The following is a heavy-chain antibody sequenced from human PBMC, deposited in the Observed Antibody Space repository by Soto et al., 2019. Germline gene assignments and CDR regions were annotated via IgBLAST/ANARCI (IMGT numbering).Heavy chain of an antibody. CDR1: GGSFSGDC. D-gene: IGHD2-2*01. V-gene: IGHV4-34*01. J-gene: IGHJ6*02. CDR3: RSSTSCYDESGVDV. CDR2: INHSGST. Sequence: SETLSLGCTVEGGSFSGDCWRWIRQPPGEGLECIGEINHSGSTNYNPGLKSRGTISVDTAKTRFSLELRPVTSAHTAMYYCRSSTSCYDESGVDVGGQGDMVT.